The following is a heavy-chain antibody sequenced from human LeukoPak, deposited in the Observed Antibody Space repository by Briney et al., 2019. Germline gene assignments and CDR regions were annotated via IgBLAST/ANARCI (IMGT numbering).Heavy chain of an antibody. CDR2: INSDGSST. D-gene: IGHD6-13*01. J-gene: IGHJ6*04. CDR1: GFTFSSYW. CDR3: ARRRQLVQNFAYYYYYVMDV. V-gene: IGHV3-74*01. Sequence: GGSLRLSCAASGFTFSSYWMHWVRHAPGKGLVWVSRINSDGSSTSYADSVKGRFTISRDNAKNTLYLQMNSLRAEDTAVYYCARRRQLVQNFAYYYYYVMDVCGKGTTVTVSS.